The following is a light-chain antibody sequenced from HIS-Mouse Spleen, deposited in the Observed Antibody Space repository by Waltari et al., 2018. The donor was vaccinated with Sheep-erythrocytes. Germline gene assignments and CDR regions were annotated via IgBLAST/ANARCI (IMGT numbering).Light chain of an antibody. CDR2: SNN. V-gene: IGLV1-44*01. CDR1: SSTLGSNT. J-gene: IGLJ2*01. Sequence: QSVLTQPPSASGTPGPRVTIPCSGSSSTLGSNTVNWYQQLPGTAPKLLIYSNNQRPSGVPDRFSGSKSGTSASLAISGLQSEDEADYYCCSYAGSYTVVFGGGTKLTVL. CDR3: CSYAGSYTVV.